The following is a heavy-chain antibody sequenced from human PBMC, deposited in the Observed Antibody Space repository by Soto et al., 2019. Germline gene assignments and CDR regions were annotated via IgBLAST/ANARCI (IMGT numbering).Heavy chain of an antibody. J-gene: IGHJ4*02. D-gene: IGHD5-12*01. V-gene: IGHV4-4*07. CDR3: ARAIASGTLFDY. CDR1: GGSISSYY. CDR2: IYTSGST. Sequence: QVQLQESGPGLVKPSETLSLTCTVSGGSISSYYWSWIRQPAGKGLEWIGRIYTSGSTNYNPSLKSRGTMSVDTSKNQFSLKVSSVSAADTSVYYCARAIASGTLFDYWGQETLVTVSS.